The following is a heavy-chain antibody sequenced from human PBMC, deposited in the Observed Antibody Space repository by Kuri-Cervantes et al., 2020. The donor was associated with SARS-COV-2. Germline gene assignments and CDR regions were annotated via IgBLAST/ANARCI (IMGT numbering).Heavy chain of an antibody. J-gene: IGHJ3*02. Sequence: ASVKVSCKASGYTFTSYGISWVRQAPGQGLEWMGWISAYNGNTNYAQKLQGRVTMTTDTSTSTAYMELRSLRSDDTAVYYCARDGYDFWSGSFFDIWGQGTMVNVSS. V-gene: IGHV1-18*01. CDR1: GYTFTSYG. CDR3: ARDGYDFWSGSFFDI. D-gene: IGHD3-3*01. CDR2: ISAYNGNT.